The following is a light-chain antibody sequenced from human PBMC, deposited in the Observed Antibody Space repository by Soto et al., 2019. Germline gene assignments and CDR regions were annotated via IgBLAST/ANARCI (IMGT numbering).Light chain of an antibody. J-gene: IGLJ1*01. CDR2: EVT. CDR1: SSDVGNGYDS. CDR3: SSSTVSVAPYV. V-gene: IGLV2-14*01. Sequence: QSALTQPASVSGSPGQSITISCSGSSSDVGNGYDSVSWYQQHPGKAPKLIIYEVTNRPSGVSSRFSGSKSGNTASLTISGLQAEDGADYYCSSSTVSVAPYVFGTGTKVTVL.